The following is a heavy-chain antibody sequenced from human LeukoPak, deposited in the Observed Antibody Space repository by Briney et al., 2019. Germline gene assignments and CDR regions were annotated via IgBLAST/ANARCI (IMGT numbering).Heavy chain of an antibody. V-gene: IGHV4-4*07. Sequence: SETLSLTCTVSGGSISRYFWSWIRQPAGKGLEWIGRLHTSVNTDYNPSIKSRVTMSVDTSNNQFSPQLSSVTAADTAVYYCVRGHSSTWYYFDYWGQGALLTVSS. J-gene: IGHJ4*02. D-gene: IGHD6-19*01. CDR1: GGSISRYF. CDR2: LHTSVNT. CDR3: VRGHSSTWYYFDY.